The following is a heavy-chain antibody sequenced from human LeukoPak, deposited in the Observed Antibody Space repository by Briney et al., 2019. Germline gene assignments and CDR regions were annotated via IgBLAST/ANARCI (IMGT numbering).Heavy chain of an antibody. CDR3: ARAKFDSSRYYYRGFDI. D-gene: IGHD3-22*01. CDR1: GFTFSSYW. Sequence: GGSLRLSCAASGFTFSSYWMSWVRQAPGKGLEWVANIKQDGSEKYYVDSVKGRFTISRDNAKNSLYLQMNSLRAEDTAVYHCARAKFDSSRYYYRGFDIWGQGTMVTVSS. CDR2: IKQDGSEK. J-gene: IGHJ3*02. V-gene: IGHV3-7*04.